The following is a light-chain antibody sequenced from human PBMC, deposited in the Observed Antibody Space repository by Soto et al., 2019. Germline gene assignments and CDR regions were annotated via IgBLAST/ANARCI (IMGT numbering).Light chain of an antibody. CDR2: AAS. J-gene: IGKJ3*01. Sequence: DIQMTQSPSSLSASVGDRVTITCRASQSISSYLNRYQQKPGKAPKLLIYAASSLQSGVPSRFSGSGSGTDFTLTISSLQPEDFATYYCQQSYSTPPFTFGPGTKVDIK. V-gene: IGKV1-39*01. CDR3: QQSYSTPPFT. CDR1: QSISSY.